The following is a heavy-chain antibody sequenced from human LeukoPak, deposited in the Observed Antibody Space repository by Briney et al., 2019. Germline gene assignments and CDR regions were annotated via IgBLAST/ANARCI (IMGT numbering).Heavy chain of an antibody. V-gene: IGHV3-7*01. J-gene: IGHJ5*01. Sequence: PWGSLSLSCAASGFIFSSPWMSWVRQAPGKGLEWVATIKTDGSEKSHVDSVSGRFTISRDNTKDSLFLQMKSLRVDDTAVYYCVRGGTYWTVSWGQGTLVTVSS. CDR2: IKTDGSEK. CDR3: VRGGTYWTVS. CDR1: GFIFSSPW.